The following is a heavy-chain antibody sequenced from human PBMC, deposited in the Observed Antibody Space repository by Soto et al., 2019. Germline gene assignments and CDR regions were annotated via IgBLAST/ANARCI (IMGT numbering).Heavy chain of an antibody. V-gene: IGHV3-33*01. CDR1: GFTFSSYG. CDR2: IWYDGSNK. D-gene: IGHD3-3*01. J-gene: IGHJ5*02. Sequence: GGSLRLSCAASGFTFSSYGMHWVRQAPGKGLEWVAVIWYDGSNKYYAGSVKGRFTISRENAKNTLYLQMNSLRAEDTAVYYCARERRDFWSGSHWFDPWGQGTLVTVSS. CDR3: ARERRDFWSGSHWFDP.